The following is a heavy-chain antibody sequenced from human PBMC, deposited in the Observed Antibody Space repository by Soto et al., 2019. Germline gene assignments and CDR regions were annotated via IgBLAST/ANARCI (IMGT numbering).Heavy chain of an antibody. CDR1: GGSITAYY. J-gene: IGHJ4*02. Sequence: PSETLSLTCTVSGGSITAYYWSWIRQPPGKGLEWIGYIYYSGSTYYNPSLKSRVTISVDTSRNQFSLKLTSVTAADTAVYYCARGLRDDFWSGYYREKYYFDYWGQGTLVTVSS. CDR2: IYYSGST. CDR3: ARGLRDDFWSGYYREKYYFDY. V-gene: IGHV4-59*12. D-gene: IGHD3-3*01.